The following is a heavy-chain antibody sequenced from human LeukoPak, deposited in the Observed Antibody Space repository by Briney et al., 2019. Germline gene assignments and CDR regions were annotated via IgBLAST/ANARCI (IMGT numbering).Heavy chain of an antibody. Sequence: PGGSLRLSCSASGFTFSRHAMHWVRQAPGKGLEYVSAISSNGGSTYYADSVKGRFTISRDNSRNTLHLQMSSLRVEDTAVYYCVKDSSSGSYFDYWGQGTLVTVSS. J-gene: IGHJ4*02. V-gene: IGHV3-64D*06. CDR1: GFTFSRHA. CDR2: ISSNGGST. CDR3: VKDSSSGSYFDY. D-gene: IGHD3-10*01.